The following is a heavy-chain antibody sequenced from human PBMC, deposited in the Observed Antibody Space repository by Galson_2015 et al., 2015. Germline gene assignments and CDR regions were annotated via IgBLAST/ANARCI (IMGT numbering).Heavy chain of an antibody. J-gene: IGHJ4*02. V-gene: IGHV1-18*01. CDR3: ARGYYSHFDS. D-gene: IGHD3-10*01. CDR1: GYISTTYG. Sequence: SVKVSCKASGYISTTYGITWVRQAPGQGLEWMGWITAYNGNTEYAQKLQGRVTMTRDTSTSTAYMELRSLTSDDTAVYYCARGYYSHFDSWGQGTLVTVSS. CDR2: ITAYNGNT.